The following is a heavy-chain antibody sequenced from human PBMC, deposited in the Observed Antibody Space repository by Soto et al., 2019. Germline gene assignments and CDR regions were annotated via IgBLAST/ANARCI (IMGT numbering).Heavy chain of an antibody. V-gene: IGHV1-8*01. J-gene: IGHJ6*02. CDR3: ARVRVAYDDYYYGMDV. CDR1: GYTFTSYD. D-gene: IGHD5-12*01. Sequence: GSSVKVSCKASGYTFTSYDINWVRQATGQGLEWMGWMNPNSGNTGYAQKFQGRVTMTRNTSISTAYMELSSLRSEDTAVHYCARVRVAYDDYYYGMDVCGQGSTVTGS. CDR2: MNPNSGNT.